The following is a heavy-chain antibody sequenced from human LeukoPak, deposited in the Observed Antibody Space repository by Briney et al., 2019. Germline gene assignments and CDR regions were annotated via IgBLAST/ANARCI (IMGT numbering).Heavy chain of an antibody. D-gene: IGHD6-13*01. J-gene: IGHJ4*02. V-gene: IGHV3-74*01. Sequence: GGSLRLSCAASGFTFSSYWMHWVRQAPGKGLVWVSRINSDGSSTSYADSVKGRFTISRDNAKNTLYLQMNSLRAEDTAVYYCASTAAAGDFDYWGQGTLVTVSS. CDR3: ASTAAAGDFDY. CDR1: GFTFSSYW. CDR2: INSDGSST.